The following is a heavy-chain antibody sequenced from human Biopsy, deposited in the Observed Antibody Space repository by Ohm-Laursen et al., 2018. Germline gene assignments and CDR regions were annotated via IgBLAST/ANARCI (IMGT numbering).Heavy chain of an antibody. V-gene: IGHV3-23*01. J-gene: IGHJ6*02. CDR2: IRSTGGST. CDR1: GFIFSDYG. CDR3: TKADDFWSPEGYYYYFSGMDV. Sequence: GSLRLSCTASGFIFSDYGMHWVRQVPGKGLEWVSAIRSTGGSTYYANSVKGRFTISRDNSKNILFLQVNNLRAEDTAIYYCTKADDFWSPEGYYYYFSGMDVWGQGTTVTVSS. D-gene: IGHD3-3*01.